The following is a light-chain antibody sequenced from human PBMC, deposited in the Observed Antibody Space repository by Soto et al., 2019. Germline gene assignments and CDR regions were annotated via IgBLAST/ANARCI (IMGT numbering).Light chain of an antibody. CDR2: KIT. J-gene: IGKJ1*01. V-gene: IGKV2-24*01. CDR3: MQAKPFRLT. Sequence: DSVMTQTPLSSPVTLGQPAAISCRSSQRLVHSDGNTYLSWLQQRPGQTPRLLISKITNRFSGVPERFSGSGAGTAFTLKISRVEDDDVWIYYCMQAKPFRLTFGQGTGVQIK. CDR1: QRLVHSDGNTY.